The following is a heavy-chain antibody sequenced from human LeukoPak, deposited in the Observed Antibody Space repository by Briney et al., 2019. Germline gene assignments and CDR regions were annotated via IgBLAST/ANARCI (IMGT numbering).Heavy chain of an antibody. V-gene: IGHV1-69*01. CDR3: ARAPGIVATRDYYGMDV. D-gene: IGHD5-12*01. CDR2: IIPIFGTA. CDR1: GGTFSSYA. Sequence: SVKVSCKASGGTFSSYAISWVRQAPGQGLEWMGGIIPIFGTANYAQKFQSRVTITADESTSTAYMELSSLRSEDTAVYYCARAPGIVATRDYYGMDVWGQGTTVTVSS. J-gene: IGHJ6*02.